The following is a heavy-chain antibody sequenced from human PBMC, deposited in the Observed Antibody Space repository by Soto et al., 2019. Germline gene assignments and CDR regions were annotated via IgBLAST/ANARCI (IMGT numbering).Heavy chain of an antibody. V-gene: IGHV3-66*01. CDR3: ARNVPVTALGY. CDR1: GVTAGNNS. Sequence: EVRLVEPGGVLVQPGGSLRLNCASSGVTAGNNSMGWVRQSPGKGLEWVSVTYSGGDTRYADSVKGRFTMSRDSTKNTVYLQMDSLRAEDTAVYFCARNVPVTALGYWGQGSLVTVSS. J-gene: IGHJ4*02. CDR2: TYSGGDT. D-gene: IGHD4-17*01.